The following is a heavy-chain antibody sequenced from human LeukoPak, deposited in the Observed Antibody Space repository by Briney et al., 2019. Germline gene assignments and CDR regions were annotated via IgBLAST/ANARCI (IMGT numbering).Heavy chain of an antibody. CDR2: INYSGSA. Sequence: SETLSLTCTVSDGYISSHYWSWIRQPPGKGLEWIGYINYSGSANYNPSLKSRVTISVDTSKNQFSLKLISVTAADTAVYYCARRYSSSWYQGCFDYWGQGTLVIASS. CDR1: DGYISSHY. CDR3: ARRYSSSWYQGCFDY. D-gene: IGHD6-13*01. V-gene: IGHV4-59*11. J-gene: IGHJ4*02.